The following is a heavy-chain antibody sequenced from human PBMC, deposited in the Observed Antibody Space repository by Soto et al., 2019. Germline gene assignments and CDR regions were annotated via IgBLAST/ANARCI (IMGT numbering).Heavy chain of an antibody. CDR2: INPATGAA. CDR1: GYPVTAYY. J-gene: IGHJ3*02. D-gene: IGHD3-3*01. V-gene: IGHV1-2*02. Sequence: QLHLVQSGAVVKKPGASVTVSCSASGYPVTAYYMHWVRQAPGRGLEWMGGINPATGAAKYTQTFQGGGTMTRDTSTSTVFMELSGPTSEDTAVFFWARGGGVGVAGSAAFDMWGQGTLVTVSS. CDR3: ARGGGVGVAGSAAFDM.